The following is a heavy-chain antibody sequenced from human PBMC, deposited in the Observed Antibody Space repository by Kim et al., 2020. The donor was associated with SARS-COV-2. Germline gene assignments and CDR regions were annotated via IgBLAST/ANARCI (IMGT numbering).Heavy chain of an antibody. CDR1: GGSLSGSLSGYF. J-gene: IGHJ3*02. D-gene: IGHD3-16*01. CDR2: FRVNGST. V-gene: IGHV4-34*01. Sequence: SETLSLTCAVSGGSLSGSLSGYFWSWIRQPPGKGLEWIEEFRVNGSTNHNPSLRRRVTISVDEAKNQFSLNLRSMTAADTAIYYCAKVSGDSTGGGAFDIWGQRIMVTVSP. CDR3: AKVSGDSTGGGAFDI.